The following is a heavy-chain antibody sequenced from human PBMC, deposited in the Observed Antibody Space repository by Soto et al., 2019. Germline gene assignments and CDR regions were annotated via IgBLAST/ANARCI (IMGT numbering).Heavy chain of an antibody. V-gene: IGHV3-30-3*01. CDR1: GFTFSSHT. Sequence: PGGSLRLSCAASGFTFSSHTMHWVRQAPGKGLEWLSLMSHDGNIKFYADSVKGRFTISRDNAKNSLYLQMNSLRADDTAVYYCARGDNYYDMLTGSFDYWGQGTLVTV. J-gene: IGHJ4*02. CDR3: ARGDNYYDMLTGSFDY. D-gene: IGHD3-9*01. CDR2: MSHDGNIK.